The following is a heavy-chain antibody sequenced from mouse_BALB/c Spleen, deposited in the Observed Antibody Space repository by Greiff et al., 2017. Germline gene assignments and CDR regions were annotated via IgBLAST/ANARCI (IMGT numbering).Heavy chain of an antibody. D-gene: IGHD2-2*01. Sequence: QVQLKESGPGLVAPSQSLSITCTVSGFSLTSYDISWIRQPPGKGLEWLGVIWTGGGTNYNSAFMSRLSISKDNSKSQVFLKMNSLQTDDTAIYYCVRDLYGSDYWGQGTTLTVSS. J-gene: IGHJ2*01. V-gene: IGHV2-9-2*01. CDR2: IWTGGGT. CDR1: GFSLTSYD. CDR3: VRDLYGSDY.